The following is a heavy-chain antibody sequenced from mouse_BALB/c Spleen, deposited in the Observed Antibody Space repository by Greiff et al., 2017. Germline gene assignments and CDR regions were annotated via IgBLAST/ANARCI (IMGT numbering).Heavy chain of an antibody. J-gene: IGHJ2*01. D-gene: IGHD2-4*01. CDR1: GFTFSSFG. V-gene: IGHV5-17*02. CDR2: ISSGSSTI. CDR3: ARSGTDDYDEDFDY. Sequence: EVKVVESGGGLVQPGGSRKLSCAASGFTFSSFGMHWVRQAPEKGLEWVAYISSGSSTIYYADTVKGRFTISRDNPKNTLFLQMTSLRSEDTAMYYCARSGTDDYDEDFDYWGQGTTLTVSS.